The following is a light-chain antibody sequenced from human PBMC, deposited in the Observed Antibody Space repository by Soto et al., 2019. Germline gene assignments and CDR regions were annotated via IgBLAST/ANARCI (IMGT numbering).Light chain of an antibody. V-gene: IGLV1-40*01. CDR1: SSNIGAGYD. J-gene: IGLJ1*01. Sequence: QSVLTQPPSVSGAPGQRVTISCTGSSSNIGAGYDVHWYQQLPGTAPKLLIYGNSNRPSGVPDRFSGSKSGTSASLAITGLQAEDEADYYCRSYTSTTSTYVFGTGTKLTVL. CDR3: RSYTSTTSTYV. CDR2: GNS.